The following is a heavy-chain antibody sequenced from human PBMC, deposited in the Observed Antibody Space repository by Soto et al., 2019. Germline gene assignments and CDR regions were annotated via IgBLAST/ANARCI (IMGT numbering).Heavy chain of an antibody. D-gene: IGHD3-10*01. J-gene: IGHJ4*02. Sequence: QVQLQESGPGLVKPSETLSLTCTVSGGSVSSTSYYWNWIRQPPGKGLEWIGNIFYSGRTNYNPSLKNLVTISVDMSMNQFSLKLGSVTAADTAMYYCVRGSRGATLDYWGQGVLVTVSS. CDR1: GGSVSSTSYY. CDR3: VRGSRGATLDY. CDR2: IFYSGRT. V-gene: IGHV4-61*01.